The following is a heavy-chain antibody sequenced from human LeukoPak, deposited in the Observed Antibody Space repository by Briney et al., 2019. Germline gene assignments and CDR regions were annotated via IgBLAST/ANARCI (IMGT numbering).Heavy chain of an antibody. CDR2: ISGSGGST. D-gene: IGHD6-19*01. CDR3: AKFHSSGWAIFDY. CDR1: VFTFISYA. V-gene: IGHV3-23*01. Sequence: GGSLRLSCASSVFTFISYAMSWVRQAPGKGLEWVSAISGSGGSTYYADSVKGRFTISRDNSKNTLYLQMNSLRAEDTAVYYCAKFHSSGWAIFDYWGQGTLVTVSS. J-gene: IGHJ4*02.